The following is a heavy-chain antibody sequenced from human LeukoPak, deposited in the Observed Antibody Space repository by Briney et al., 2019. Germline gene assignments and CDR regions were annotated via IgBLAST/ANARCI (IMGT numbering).Heavy chain of an antibody. CDR2: ISTNTGNP. V-gene: IGHV7-4-1*02. D-gene: IGHD1-26*01. Sequence: GASVKVSCKTSGYSFTGYSINWMRQAPGQGLEWMGYISTNTGNPTYAQGFTGCFVFSLDTSVSTAYLQITSLQAEDTGVYFCARDRASGSYDYWGQGTLVTVPS. J-gene: IGHJ4*02. CDR1: GYSFTGYS. CDR3: ARDRASGSYDY.